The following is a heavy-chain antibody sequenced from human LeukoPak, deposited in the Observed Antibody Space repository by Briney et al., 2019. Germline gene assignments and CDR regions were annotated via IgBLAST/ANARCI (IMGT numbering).Heavy chain of an antibody. Sequence: ASVKVSCKASGGTFSSYAISWVRQAPGQGLEWMGGIIPIFGTANYAQKFQGRVTITADESTSTAYMELSSLRSEDTAVNYCARTYGDYGDYYMDVWGKGTTVTVSS. D-gene: IGHD4-17*01. V-gene: IGHV1-69*13. CDR2: IIPIFGTA. CDR3: ARTYGDYGDYYMDV. J-gene: IGHJ6*03. CDR1: GGTFSSYA.